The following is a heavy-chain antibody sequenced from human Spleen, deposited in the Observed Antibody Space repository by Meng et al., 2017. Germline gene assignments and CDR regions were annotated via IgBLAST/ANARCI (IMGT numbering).Heavy chain of an antibody. CDR3: VSGGFLDP. CDR2: ISSGGRT. CDR1: GFSVSSNY. Sequence: GESPKISCAAPGFSVSSNYMNWVRPAPGKGLEWVSVISSGGRTYHADSVKGRFSISRHNLKNALYLQVYSLRAEDAAVYYCVSGGFLDPWGQGTLVTVSS. D-gene: IGHD2/OR15-2a*01. V-gene: IGHV3-53*04. J-gene: IGHJ5*02.